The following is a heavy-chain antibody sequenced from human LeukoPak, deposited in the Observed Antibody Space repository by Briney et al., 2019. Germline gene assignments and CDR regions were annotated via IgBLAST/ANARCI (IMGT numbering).Heavy chain of an antibody. CDR2: IKQDGSEK. D-gene: IGHD5-18*01. CDR3: ARDSGHTYYMKG. CDR1: GFTFRYSW. V-gene: IGHV3-7*01. Sequence: GGSLRLSCAASGFTFRYSWMTWVRQGPGKGLQWVATIKQDGSEKYYVDSVKGRFTISRDNAKSSLYLQMNSLRVEDTAVYYCARDSGHTYYMKGWGKGTKVTISS. J-gene: IGHJ6*03.